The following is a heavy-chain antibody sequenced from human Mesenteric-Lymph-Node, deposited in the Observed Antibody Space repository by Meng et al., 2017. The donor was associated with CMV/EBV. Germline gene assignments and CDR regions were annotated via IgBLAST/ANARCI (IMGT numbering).Heavy chain of an antibody. CDR3: AKDKGYSYAAQYYYGIDV. CDR2: ISYDGSNK. CDR1: GVSFSNNA. V-gene: IGHV3-30*04. Sequence: GGSLRLSCAVSGVSFSNNAMHWVRQAPGKGLEWVALISYDGSNKYYTDPVKGRFTIARDNAKNSLYLQMNSLRAEDTALYYCAKDKGYSYAAQYYYGIDVWGQGTTVTVSS. D-gene: IGHD5-18*01. J-gene: IGHJ6*02.